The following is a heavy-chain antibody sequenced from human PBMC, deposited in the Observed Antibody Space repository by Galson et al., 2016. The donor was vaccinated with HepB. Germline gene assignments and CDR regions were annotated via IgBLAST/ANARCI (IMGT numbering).Heavy chain of an antibody. V-gene: IGHV3-23*01. Sequence: SLRLSCAGSGFTFSDYAMTWVRQAPGKGLEWVSSINGGDNGGGIGPYYADSVKGRFTISRDNSKNTLSLQMSSLRPVDTAVYYCAKGTREYCYGSTCYPSDYWGQGTLVTVLS. D-gene: IGHD2/OR15-2a*01. J-gene: IGHJ4*02. CDR2: INGGDNGGGIGP. CDR3: AKGTREYCYGSTCYPSDY. CDR1: GFTFSDYA.